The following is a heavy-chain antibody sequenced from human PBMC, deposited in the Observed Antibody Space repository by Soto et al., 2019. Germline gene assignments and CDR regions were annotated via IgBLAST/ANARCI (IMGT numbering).Heavy chain of an antibody. CDR2: INQSGST. J-gene: IGHJ4*02. V-gene: IGHV4-34*01. CDR1: GGSFSGYY. CDR3: ARTYSSSWSPFDY. Sequence: QVQLQQWGAGLLKPSETLSLTCAVYGGSFSGYYWSWIRQPPGKGLERIGEINQSGSTNYNPSLKGRVTIAVYTSKNQFSLKLSSVTAADTAVYYCARTYSSSWSPFDYWGQGTLVTDSS. D-gene: IGHD6-13*01.